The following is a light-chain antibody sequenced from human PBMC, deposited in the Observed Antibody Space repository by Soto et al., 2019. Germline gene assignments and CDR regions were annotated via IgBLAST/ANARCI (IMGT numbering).Light chain of an antibody. J-gene: IGKJ4*01. CDR3: QQYYSLPLT. V-gene: IGKV3-15*01. Sequence: EIVMTQSPATLSVSPGERATLSCRASQSVSSTYLAWYQQKPGQTPRFLIYGASTRATGIPARFSGSGSGTEFTLTISSLQSEDFAVYYCQQYYSLPLTFGGGTKVDIK. CDR1: QSVSSTY. CDR2: GAS.